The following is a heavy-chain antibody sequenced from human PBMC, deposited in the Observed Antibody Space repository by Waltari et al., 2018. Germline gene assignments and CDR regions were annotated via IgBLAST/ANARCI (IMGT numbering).Heavy chain of an antibody. D-gene: IGHD6-6*01. V-gene: IGHV3-48*03. CDR2: ISSSGSTI. CDR3: ARDSYSSSPYYYYGMDV. Sequence: EVQLVESGGGLVQPGGSLRLSCAASGFTFSWYEMDWARQAPGKGLEWVSYISSSGSTIYYADSVKGRFTISRDNAKNSLYLQMNSLRAEDTAVYYCARDSYSSSPYYYYGMDVWGQGTTVTVSS. J-gene: IGHJ6*02. CDR1: GFTFSWYE.